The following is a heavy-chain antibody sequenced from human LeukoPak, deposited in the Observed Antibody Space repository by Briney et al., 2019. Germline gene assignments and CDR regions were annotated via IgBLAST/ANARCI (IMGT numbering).Heavy chain of an antibody. V-gene: IGHV3-23*01. CDR3: ATLDVGATVY. CDR1: GITFSSYA. CDR2: ISSNGGTT. D-gene: IGHD1-26*01. Sequence: PGGSLRLSCAASGITFSSYAMSWVRQAPGKGLEWVSTISSNGGTTYYTDSVKGRFTISRDNSKNAQYLQMNSLRAEDTAVYYCATLDVGATVYWGQGTLVTVSS. J-gene: IGHJ4*02.